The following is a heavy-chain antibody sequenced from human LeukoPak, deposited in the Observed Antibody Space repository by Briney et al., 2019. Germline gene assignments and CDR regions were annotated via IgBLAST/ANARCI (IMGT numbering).Heavy chain of an antibody. CDR1: GGSFSGYY. Sequence: SETLSLTCAVYGGSFSGYYWSWIRQPPGKGLEWIGSIYYSGSTYYNPSLKSRVTISVDTSKNQFSLKLSSVTAADTAVYYCARTEVVGVTLLYYFDYWGQGTLVTVSS. V-gene: IGHV4-34*01. D-gene: IGHD1-26*01. J-gene: IGHJ4*02. CDR3: ARTEVVGVTLLYYFDY. CDR2: IYYSGST.